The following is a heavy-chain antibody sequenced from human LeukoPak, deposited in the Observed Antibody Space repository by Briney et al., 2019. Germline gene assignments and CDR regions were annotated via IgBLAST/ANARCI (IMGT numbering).Heavy chain of an antibody. CDR3: ARPDVWFVYSDACDI. Sequence: SETLSLNSTVYVGSNRRGGYSRHWIRQPPGKRPEWIGYTDHTGTTYYNQSLKSRVAISVDRSKNQFSLKLSSVTAADTAVYYCARPDVWFVYSDACDIWGQGTMVTVSS. V-gene: IGHV4-30-2*02. CDR1: VGSNRRGGYS. J-gene: IGHJ3*02. D-gene: IGHD3-10*01. CDR2: TDHTGTT.